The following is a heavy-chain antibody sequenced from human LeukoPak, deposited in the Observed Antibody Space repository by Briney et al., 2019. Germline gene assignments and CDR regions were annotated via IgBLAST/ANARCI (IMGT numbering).Heavy chain of an antibody. D-gene: IGHD2-2*01. CDR3: ARGPTYQPIDF. Sequence: PSETLFLTCTVSGGSISSSNYYWGWIRQPPGKGLEWIASIHYSETTYYNPSLKSRVTISVDTSKNHFSLKLSSVTAADTAVYYCARGPTYQPIDFWGQGTLVTVSS. V-gene: IGHV4-39*02. CDR2: IHYSETT. CDR1: GGSISSSNYY. J-gene: IGHJ4*02.